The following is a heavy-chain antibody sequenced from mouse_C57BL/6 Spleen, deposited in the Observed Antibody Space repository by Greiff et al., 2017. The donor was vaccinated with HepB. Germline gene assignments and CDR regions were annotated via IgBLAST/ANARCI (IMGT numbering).Heavy chain of an antibody. CDR1: GYAFSSYW. CDR3: ARGDTYYYGSSYGGYFDV. D-gene: IGHD1-1*01. V-gene: IGHV1-80*01. J-gene: IGHJ1*03. Sequence: QVQLKQSGAELVKPGASVKISCKASGYAFSSYWMNWVKQRPGKGLEWIGQIYPGDGDTNYNGKFKGKATLTADKSSSTAYMQLSSLTSEDSAVYFCARGDTYYYGSSYGGYFDVWGTGPTVTVSS. CDR2: IYPGDGDT.